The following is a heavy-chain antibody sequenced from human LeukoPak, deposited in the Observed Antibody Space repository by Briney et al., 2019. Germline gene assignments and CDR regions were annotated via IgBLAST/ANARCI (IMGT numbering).Heavy chain of an antibody. D-gene: IGHD6-19*01. CDR3: AKVKGSSGWYRMGFDY. V-gene: IGHV3-21*04. J-gene: IGHJ4*02. CDR2: ISSSSSYI. CDR1: GFTFSSYS. Sequence: GGSLRLSCAASGFTFSSYSMNWVRQAPGKGLEWVSCISSSSSYIYYADSVKGRFTISRDNSKNTLYLQMNSLRAEDTAVYYCAKVKGSSGWYRMGFDYWGQGTLVTVSS.